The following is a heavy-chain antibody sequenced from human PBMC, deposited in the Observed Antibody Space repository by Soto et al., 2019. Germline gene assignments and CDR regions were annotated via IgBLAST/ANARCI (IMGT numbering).Heavy chain of an antibody. V-gene: IGHV3-23*01. CDR3: AKVSLGATTITDFYYYGMDV. CDR2: ITGSGENT. D-gene: IGHD1-26*01. CDR1: GFTFGNYA. Sequence: GGSLRLSCAASGFTFGNYAMKWVRQAPGKGLEWVSGITGSGENTYYADSVKGRFTISRDNSKNTLYVQLNSLRVEDTAIYYCAKVSLGATTITDFYYYGMDVWGQGTMVTVSS. J-gene: IGHJ6*02.